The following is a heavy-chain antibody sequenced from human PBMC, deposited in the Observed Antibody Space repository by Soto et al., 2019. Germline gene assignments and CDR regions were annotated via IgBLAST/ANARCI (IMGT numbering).Heavy chain of an antibody. J-gene: IGHJ4*02. V-gene: IGHV4-4*07. Sequence: SETLSLTCTVSGASITGTSYWSWIRQPAGKGLEWIGRFSLSGTTNYNPSLRSRVTMSADVSKNQFSLRLTSVTAADTALYYCARGMTTTGAPAWYYFDSWGQGTLVTV. CDR2: FSLSGTT. D-gene: IGHD1-1*01. CDR1: GASITGTSY. CDR3: ARGMTTTGAPAWYYFDS.